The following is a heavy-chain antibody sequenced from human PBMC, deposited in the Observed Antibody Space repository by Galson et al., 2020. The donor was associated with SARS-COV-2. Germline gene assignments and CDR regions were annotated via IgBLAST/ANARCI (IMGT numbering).Heavy chain of an antibody. Sequence: GGSLRLSCAASGFTFSSYGMHWVRQAPGKGLEWVAVIWYDGSNKYYADSVKGRFTISRDNSKNTLYLQMNSLRAEDTAVYYCARDIMFGELFEGDYWGQGTLVTVSS. CDR2: IWYDGSNK. J-gene: IGHJ4*02. CDR1: GFTFSSYG. V-gene: IGHV3-33*01. D-gene: IGHD3-10*02. CDR3: ARDIMFGELFEGDY.